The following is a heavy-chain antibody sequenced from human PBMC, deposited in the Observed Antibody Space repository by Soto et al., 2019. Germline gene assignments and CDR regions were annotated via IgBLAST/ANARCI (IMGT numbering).Heavy chain of an antibody. CDR2: IYYSGST. J-gene: IGHJ5*02. D-gene: IGHD2-21*02. Sequence: QLQLQESGPGLVKPSETLSLTCSVSGGSISSSSYFWGWIRQPPGKGLEWIGSIYYSGSTYYNPSHKSRVNVSVDTSKNQFSLKLSSVTAADTAVYYCARHPSDFWFDPWGQGTPVTVSS. CDR1: GGSISSSSYF. V-gene: IGHV4-39*01. CDR3: ARHPSDFWFDP.